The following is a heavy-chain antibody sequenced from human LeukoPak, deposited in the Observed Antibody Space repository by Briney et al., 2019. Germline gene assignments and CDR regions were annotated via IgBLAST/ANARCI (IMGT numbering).Heavy chain of an antibody. Sequence: ASVKVSCKASGGTFSSYAISWVRQAPGQGLEWMGRIIPRGDATIYAQKFQGRVTMTSDTSTTTIYMELSSLKSEDTGLYYCARKWSSRDWFDPWGQGTLVTVSS. V-gene: IGHV1-46*01. J-gene: IGHJ5*02. D-gene: IGHD2-8*01. CDR3: ARKWSSRDWFDP. CDR1: GGTFSSYA. CDR2: IIPRGDAT.